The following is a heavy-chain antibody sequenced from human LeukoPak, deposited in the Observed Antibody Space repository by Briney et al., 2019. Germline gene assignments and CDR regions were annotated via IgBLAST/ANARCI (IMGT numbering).Heavy chain of an antibody. CDR3: ARKDSSGWSMTFNI. CDR2: IIPIFGTA. CDR1: GGTFSSYA. Sequence: SVKVSCKASGGTFSSYAISWVRQAPGQGLEWMGGIIPIFGTANYAQKFQGRVTITTDESTSTAYMELSSLRTEDTAVYYCARKDSSGWSMTFNIWGQGTMVTVSS. D-gene: IGHD6-19*01. J-gene: IGHJ3*02. V-gene: IGHV1-69*05.